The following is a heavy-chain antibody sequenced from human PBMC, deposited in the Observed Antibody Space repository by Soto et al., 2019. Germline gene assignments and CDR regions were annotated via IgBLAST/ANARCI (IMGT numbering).Heavy chain of an antibody. CDR1: GYSFTNYW. V-gene: IGHV5-51*01. CDR2: IFPGDSDS. Sequence: PGESLKISCKGSGYSFTNYWIGWVRQLPGKGLEWMGIIFPGDSDSRYSPSFQGQVTISADKSIGTAYLHWSSLKASDTAMYYCARRHNTWYAVVYWGQGPLLTVSS. J-gene: IGHJ4*02. D-gene: IGHD6-13*01. CDR3: ARRHNTWYAVVY.